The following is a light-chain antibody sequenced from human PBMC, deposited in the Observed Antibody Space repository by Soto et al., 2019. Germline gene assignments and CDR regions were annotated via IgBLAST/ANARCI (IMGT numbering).Light chain of an antibody. V-gene: IGKV1-9*01. J-gene: IGKJ4*01. CDR2: AAP. CDR1: QGISSY. Sequence: DIQLTQSPSFLSASVGDRVTITCRASQGISSYLAWYQQRPGKAPKFLMYAAPTLQSGVPSRFSGSGSGTEFALTISSLQPEYFATYYCQQLKNYPLTFGGGTKVEI. CDR3: QQLKNYPLT.